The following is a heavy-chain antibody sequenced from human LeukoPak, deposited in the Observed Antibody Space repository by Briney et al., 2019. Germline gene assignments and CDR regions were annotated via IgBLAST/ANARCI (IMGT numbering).Heavy chain of an antibody. V-gene: IGHV4-34*01. J-gene: IGHJ4*02. Sequence: SETLSLTCAVYGGSFSGYYWSWIRQPPGKGLEWIGEINHSGSTNYNPSLKSRVTISVDTSKNQFSLKLSSVTAADTAVYYCARGPDYYYGSGSYFSYFDYWGQGTLVTVSS. CDR3: ARGPDYYYGSGSYFSYFDY. D-gene: IGHD3-10*01. CDR1: GGSFSGYY. CDR2: INHSGST.